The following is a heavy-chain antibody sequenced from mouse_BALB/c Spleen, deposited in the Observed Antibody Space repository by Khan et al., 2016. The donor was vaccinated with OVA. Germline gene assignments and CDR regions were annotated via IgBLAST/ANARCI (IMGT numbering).Heavy chain of an antibody. CDR1: GFTLTSYG. CDR2: IWAGGGK. CDR3: ARDTTATPY. J-gene: IGHJ3*01. Sequence: QVQLKESGPGLVAPSQSLSITCTVSGFTLTSYGVHWVRQPPGKGLEWLGIIWAGGGKNYNSPLMSTLSICKDYPKCQAFLKMDSLRTDDTAMYYWARDTTATPYWGQGTLVTVS. D-gene: IGHD1-2*01. V-gene: IGHV2-9*02.